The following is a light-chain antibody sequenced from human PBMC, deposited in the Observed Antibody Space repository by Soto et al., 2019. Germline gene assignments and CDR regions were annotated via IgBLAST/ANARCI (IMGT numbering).Light chain of an antibody. Sequence: EIVMTQSPATLSVPPGERATLSCRASQSVNSNLAWYQQKPGQAPRLLIYGASTRATGIPARFSGSGSGTEFNLTISSLQSEDFAVYYCQQYNNWPLTFGGGTKVEIK. CDR2: GAS. CDR3: QQYNNWPLT. V-gene: IGKV3-15*01. J-gene: IGKJ4*01. CDR1: QSVNSN.